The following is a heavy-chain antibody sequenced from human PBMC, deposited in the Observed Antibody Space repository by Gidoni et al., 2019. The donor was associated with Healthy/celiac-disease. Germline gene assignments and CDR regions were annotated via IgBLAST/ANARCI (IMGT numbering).Heavy chain of an antibody. CDR1: GFTFDDYA. CDR3: AKGPSPFHYGGDWATD. V-gene: IGHV3-9*01. J-gene: IGHJ4*02. CDR2: ISWNSGSI. D-gene: IGHD4-17*01. Sequence: GFTFDDYAMHWVRQAPGKGLEWVSGISWNSGSIGYADSVKGRFTISRDNAKNSLYLQMNSLRAEDTALYYCAKGPSPFHYGGDWATDWGQGTLVTVSS.